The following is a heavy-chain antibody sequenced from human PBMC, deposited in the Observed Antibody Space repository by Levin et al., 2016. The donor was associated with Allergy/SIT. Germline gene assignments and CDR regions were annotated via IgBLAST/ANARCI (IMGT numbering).Heavy chain of an antibody. D-gene: IGHD1-26*01. CDR2: INHSGST. CDR3: ARSDGRGSYSPYFDY. Sequence: SETLSLTCAVYGGSFSGYYWSWIRQPPGKGLEWIGEINHSGSTNYNPSLKSRVTISVDTSKNQFSLKLSSVTAADTAVYYCARSDGRGSYSPYFDYWGQGTLVTVSS. J-gene: IGHJ4*02. V-gene: IGHV4-34*01. CDR1: GGSFSGYY.